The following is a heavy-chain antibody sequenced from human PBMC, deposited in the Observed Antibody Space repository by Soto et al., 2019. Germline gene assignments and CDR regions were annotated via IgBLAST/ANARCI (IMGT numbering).Heavy chain of an antibody. CDR3: AGDYYDFWSGFLDY. CDR1: GFTFSSYS. Sequence: GGSLRLSCAASGFTFSSYSMNWVRQAPGKGLEWVSYISSSSSTIYYADSVKGRFTISRDNAKNSLYLQMNSLRAEDTAVYYCAGDYYDFWSGFLDYWGQGTLVTVSS. V-gene: IGHV3-48*01. CDR2: ISSSSSTI. D-gene: IGHD3-3*01. J-gene: IGHJ4*02.